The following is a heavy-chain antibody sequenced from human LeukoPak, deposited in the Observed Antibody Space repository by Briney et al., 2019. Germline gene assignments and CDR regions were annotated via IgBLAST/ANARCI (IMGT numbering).Heavy chain of an antibody. CDR3: ATGATWHYYYTDV. J-gene: IGHJ6*03. CDR2: IIPIFGTA. Sequence: WVKVSCKASGGTFSSYAISWVRQAPGQGLEWMGGIIPIFGTANYAQKFQGRVTITTDESTSTAYMELSSLRSEDTAVYYCATGATWHYYYTDVWGKGTTVTVSS. V-gene: IGHV1-69*05. CDR1: GGTFSSYA. D-gene: IGHD1-26*01.